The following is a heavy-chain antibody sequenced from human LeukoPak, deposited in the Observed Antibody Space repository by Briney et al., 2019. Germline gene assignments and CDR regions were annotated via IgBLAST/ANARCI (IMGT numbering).Heavy chain of an antibody. CDR3: ARGRPHGNDY. J-gene: IGHJ4*02. Sequence: GGSLRLSCAASGFTFSSYWMNWVRQAPGKGLVWVSRIASDGSSTTYADSVKGRFSISRDNAKNTLDLQMNSLRVEDTAVYYCARGRPHGNDYWGQGTLVTVSS. CDR2: IASDGSST. D-gene: IGHD4-23*01. V-gene: IGHV3-74*01. CDR1: GFTFSSYW.